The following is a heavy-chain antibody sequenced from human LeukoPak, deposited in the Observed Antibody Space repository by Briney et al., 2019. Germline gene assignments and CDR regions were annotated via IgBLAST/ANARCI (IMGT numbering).Heavy chain of an antibody. CDR2: INPSGGNT. CDR3: ARDQGYDSSGYYYYQFDY. CDR1: GYTFTSYY. Sequence: GASVKVSCKASGYTFTSYYLQWVRQDPGQGLEWMGIINPSGGNTSYAQKFQGRVTMTRDMSTSTVYMELSSLRSEDTAVYYCARDQGYDSSGYYYYQFDYWGQGTLVTVSS. J-gene: IGHJ4*02. D-gene: IGHD3-22*01. V-gene: IGHV1-46*01.